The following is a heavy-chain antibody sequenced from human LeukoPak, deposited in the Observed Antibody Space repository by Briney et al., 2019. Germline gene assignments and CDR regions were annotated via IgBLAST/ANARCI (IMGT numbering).Heavy chain of an antibody. J-gene: IGHJ4*02. V-gene: IGHV3-53*01. D-gene: IGHD6-13*01. CDR3: ARASTIGAAGLFDY. CDR2: LYGGGAT. Sequence: PGVSLRLSCAASGFTVSSNYTSWVRQAPGKGLEWVSVLYGGGATFYSDSVKGRFTISRGNSKNTLYLQMNSLTAEDTAIYYCARASTIGAAGLFDYWGQGALVTVSS. CDR1: GFTVSSNY.